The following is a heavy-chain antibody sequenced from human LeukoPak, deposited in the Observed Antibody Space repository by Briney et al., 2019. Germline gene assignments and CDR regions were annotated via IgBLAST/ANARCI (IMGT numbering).Heavy chain of an antibody. J-gene: IGHJ6*02. CDR1: GFTFSSYW. D-gene: IGHD1-26*01. V-gene: IGHV4-34*01. Sequence: GSLRLSCAASGFTFSSYWMSWVRQAPGKGLEWIGEINHSGSTNYNPSLKSRVTISVDTSKNQFSLKLSSVTAADTAVYYCAKVGATYYYYYGMDVWGQGTTVTVSS. CDR3: AKVGATYYYYYGMDV. CDR2: INHSGST.